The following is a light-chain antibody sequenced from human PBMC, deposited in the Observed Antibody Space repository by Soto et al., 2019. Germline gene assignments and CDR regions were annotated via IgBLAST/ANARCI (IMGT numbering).Light chain of an antibody. CDR1: QSIGGW. CDR2: DAS. CDR3: QHYHSYPYT. J-gene: IGKJ2*01. Sequence: PSTLSASVGDRVTITCRASQSIGGWLAWYQQRPGKAPRLLIYDASSVESGVPSRFSGSRSGTKFTLAISSLQPEDFATYYCQHYHSYPYTFGQGTKVDIK. V-gene: IGKV1-5*01.